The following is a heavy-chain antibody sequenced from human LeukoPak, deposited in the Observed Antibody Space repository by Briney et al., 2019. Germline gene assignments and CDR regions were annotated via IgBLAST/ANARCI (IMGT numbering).Heavy chain of an antibody. J-gene: IGHJ4*02. CDR2: ISGSGGST. D-gene: IGHD6-6*01. Sequence: PGGSLRLSCAASGFTFSSYAMHWVRQAPGKGLEWVSAISGSGGSTYYADSVKGRFTISRDNSKNTLYLQMNSLRAEDTAVYYCAKTTYSSYGNFDYWGQGTLVTVSS. CDR1: GFTFSSYA. CDR3: AKTTYSSYGNFDY. V-gene: IGHV3-23*01.